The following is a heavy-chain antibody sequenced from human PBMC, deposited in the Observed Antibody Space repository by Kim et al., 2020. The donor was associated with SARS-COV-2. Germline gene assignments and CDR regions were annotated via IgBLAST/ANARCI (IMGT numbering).Heavy chain of an antibody. CDR1: GFTFREFP. J-gene: IGHJ6*02. CDR3: VRVDCRSVSCYGDHNRNEYGMDG. V-gene: IGHV3-49*04. Sequence: GGSLRLSCITSGFTFREFPLGWVRQAPGKGLEWIGFIRSTIYGGTTEYAASVRGRFIISRDDSKNIAHLEMNSLKPEDTAVYYCVRVDCRSVSCYGDHNRNEYGMDGWGQGTTVIVSS. D-gene: IGHD2-2*01. CDR2: IRSTIYGGTT.